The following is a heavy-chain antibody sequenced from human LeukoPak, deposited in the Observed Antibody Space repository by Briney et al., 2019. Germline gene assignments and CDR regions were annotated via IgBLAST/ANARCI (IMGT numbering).Heavy chain of an antibody. CDR3: AREDFFTPHS. V-gene: IGHV3-11*05. J-gene: IGHJ4*02. Sequence: GGSLRLSCAASGLTFSDYYMSWIRQAPGKGLEWVSSIGFSSIGYSSDHLKYADSVKGRFTISRDNAKNSLFLQMDSLRAEDTAVYFCAREDFFTPHSWGQGTLVTVSS. CDR1: GLTFSDYY. D-gene: IGHD3/OR15-3a*01. CDR2: IGFSSIGYSSDHL.